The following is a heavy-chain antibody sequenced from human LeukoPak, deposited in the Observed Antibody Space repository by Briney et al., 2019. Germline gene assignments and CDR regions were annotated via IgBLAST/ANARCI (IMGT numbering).Heavy chain of an antibody. V-gene: IGHV3-30*04. J-gene: IGHJ4*02. CDR1: GFTFSSYA. D-gene: IGHD6-19*01. Sequence: SGGSLRLSCAASGFTFSSYAMHWVRQAPGKGLGWVAVISYDGSNKYSADSVKGRFTISRDNSKNTLYLQMNSLRAEDTAVYYCARARSGWYVGQFDYWGQGTLVTVSS. CDR2: ISYDGSNK. CDR3: ARARSGWYVGQFDY.